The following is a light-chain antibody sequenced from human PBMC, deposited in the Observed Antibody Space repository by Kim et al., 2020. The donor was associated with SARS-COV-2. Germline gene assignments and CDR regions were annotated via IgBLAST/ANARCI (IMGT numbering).Light chain of an antibody. J-gene: IGKJ4*01. CDR1: QSVSSS. CDR3: QQRRSWPLT. V-gene: IGKV3-11*01. CDR2: HVS. Sequence: EIVLTQSPATLSLSPGERATLSCRASQSVSSSLAWYRQKPGQVPRLLIYHVSNRATGIPARFSGSGSGTDFTLTISSLEPEDFAVYYCQQRRSWPLTFGGGTKVEIK.